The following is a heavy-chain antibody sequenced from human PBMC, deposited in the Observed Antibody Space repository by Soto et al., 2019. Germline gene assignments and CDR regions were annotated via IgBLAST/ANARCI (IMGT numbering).Heavy chain of an antibody. V-gene: IGHV1-69*13. CDR1: GGTFSSYA. CDR2: IIPIFGTA. Sequence: ASVKVSCKASGGTFSSYAISWVRQAPGQGLEWMGGIIPIFGTANYAQKFQGRVTITADESTSTAYMELSSLRSEDTAVYYCAREGSATYYYDSSGYYLDYWGQGTLVTVSS. D-gene: IGHD3-22*01. J-gene: IGHJ4*02. CDR3: AREGSATYYYDSSGYYLDY.